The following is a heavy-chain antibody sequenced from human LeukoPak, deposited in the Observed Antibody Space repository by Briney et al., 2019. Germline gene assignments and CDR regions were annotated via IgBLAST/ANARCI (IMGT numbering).Heavy chain of an antibody. CDR1: GYTFSTYE. J-gene: IGHJ5*02. CDR3: TRGPRNDP. V-gene: IGHV1-8*01. Sequence: ASVKVSCKTSGYTFSTYEINWVRQAAGQGLEWMGWMHPNSGDTDYAQKFQGRVTMTRDTSKNTVYMELSSLRSEDTAVYYCTRGPRNDPWGQGTLVTVSS. CDR2: MHPNSGDT. D-gene: IGHD1-14*01.